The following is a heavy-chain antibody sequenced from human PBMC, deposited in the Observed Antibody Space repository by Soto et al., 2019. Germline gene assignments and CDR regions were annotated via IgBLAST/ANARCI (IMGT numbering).Heavy chain of an antibody. V-gene: IGHV4-61*05. CDR2: IYYSAST. D-gene: IGHD2-21*02. Sequence: SETLSLTCTVSGGPISSSSYYWGWFRQPPGRGLEWIGYIYYSASTNYSPSLKSRVTISVDTSKNQFSLNLSSVTAADTAVYYCARHLPYCGGDCYSLDYWGQGTLVTVSS. CDR3: ARHLPYCGGDCYSLDY. J-gene: IGHJ4*02. CDR1: GGPISSSSYY.